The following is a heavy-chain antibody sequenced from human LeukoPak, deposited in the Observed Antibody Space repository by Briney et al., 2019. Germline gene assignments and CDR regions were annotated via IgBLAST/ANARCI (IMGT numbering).Heavy chain of an antibody. CDR2: INHSGST. D-gene: IGHD3-9*01. V-gene: IGHV4-34*01. Sequence: SETLSLTCAVYGGSFSGYYWNWIRQPPGKGLEWIGEINHSGSTNYNPSLKSRVTISVDTSKNQFSLKLSSVTAADTAVYYCARRLRYFDWLLLGGYFDYWGQGTLVTVSS. J-gene: IGHJ4*02. CDR1: GGSFSGYY. CDR3: ARRLRYFDWLLLGGYFDY.